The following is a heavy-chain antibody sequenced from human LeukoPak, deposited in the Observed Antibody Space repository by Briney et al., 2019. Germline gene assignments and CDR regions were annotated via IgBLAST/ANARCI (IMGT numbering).Heavy chain of an antibody. D-gene: IGHD3-10*01. J-gene: IGHJ4*02. Sequence: SETLSLTCTVSGGSISSYHWSWIRQPPGKGLEWIGYIYYSGSTNYNPSLKSRVTISVDTSKNQFSLKLSSVTAADTAVYYCARHDYNTGSGSYILDYWGQGTLVTVSS. CDR1: GGSISSYH. V-gene: IGHV4-59*08. CDR3: ARHDYNTGSGSYILDY. CDR2: IYYSGST.